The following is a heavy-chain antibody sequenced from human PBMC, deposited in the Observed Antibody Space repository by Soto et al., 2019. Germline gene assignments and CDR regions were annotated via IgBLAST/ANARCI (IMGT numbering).Heavy chain of an antibody. CDR2: MNPNTGNS. D-gene: IGHD1-1*01. V-gene: IGHV1-8*01. Sequence: QVQLVQSGAEVRKPGASVKVSCEASGYTFTSYDIYWVRQATGQGLEWMGWMNPNTGNSGYAQKFQGRVTMTSDTSISTAHMERSSLRSDDTAVYYCARRAETNGWNGFGADKYYFDFWGQGTLVTVSS. CDR3: ARRAETNGWNGFGADKYYFDF. CDR1: GYTFTSYD. J-gene: IGHJ4*02.